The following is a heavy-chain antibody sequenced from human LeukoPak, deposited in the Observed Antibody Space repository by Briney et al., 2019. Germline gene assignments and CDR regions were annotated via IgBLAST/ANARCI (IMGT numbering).Heavy chain of an antibody. Sequence: SETLSLTCTVSGDSISSYYWSWIRQPPGKGQEWIGYIYYSGSTTYNPSLKSRVTISVDTSKNQFSLRLSSVTAADTAVYYCAREGGYGSGFLAYWGQGALVTVSS. D-gene: IGHD3-10*01. J-gene: IGHJ4*02. CDR3: AREGGYGSGFLAY. V-gene: IGHV4-59*01. CDR2: IYYSGST. CDR1: GDSISSYY.